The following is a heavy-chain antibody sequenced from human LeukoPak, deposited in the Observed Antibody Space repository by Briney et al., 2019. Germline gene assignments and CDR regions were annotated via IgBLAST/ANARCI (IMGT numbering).Heavy chain of an antibody. J-gene: IGHJ4*02. CDR1: GFTFSSYD. D-gene: IGHD2-2*01. Sequence: PGGSLRLSCAASGFTFSSYDMHWVRQATGKGLEWVSAIGTAGDTYYPGSVKGRFTISRDNAKNSLYLQMNSLRAEDTAVYYCATVVVPAAISTGFYYFDYWGQGTLVTVSS. V-gene: IGHV3-13*01. CDR2: IGTAGDT. CDR3: ATVVVPAAISTGFYYFDY.